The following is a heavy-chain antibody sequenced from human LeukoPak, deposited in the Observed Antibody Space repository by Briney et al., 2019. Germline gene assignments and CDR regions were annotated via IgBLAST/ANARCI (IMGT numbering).Heavy chain of an antibody. CDR1: GYIFTTYW. V-gene: IGHV5-51*01. CDR2: IYPGDSDP. J-gene: IGHJ4*02. Sequence: GESLKISCKGSGYIFTTYWIGWVRQMPGKGLEWMGIIYPGDSDPRYSPSFQGQVTISADKSVSTAYLQWSSLKASDTAMYYCAMPYFGSNSHFDSWGQGTLVTVSS. CDR3: AMPYFGSNSHFDS. D-gene: IGHD4-23*01.